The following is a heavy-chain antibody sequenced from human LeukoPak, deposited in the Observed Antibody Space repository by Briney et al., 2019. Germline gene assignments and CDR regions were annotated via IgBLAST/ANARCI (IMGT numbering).Heavy chain of an antibody. D-gene: IGHD3-22*01. J-gene: IGHJ4*02. Sequence: PGGSLRLSCEASGFDFSGFGMHWVRQAPGKGLEWVAFIRKDGSNKWYADSVKGRFTISRDNSKNTLYPQMNSLRPDDTAVYYCARAPGTMIVVDYWGQGTLVTVSS. CDR1: GFDFSGFG. CDR2: IRKDGSNK. CDR3: ARAPGTMIVVDY. V-gene: IGHV3-30*02.